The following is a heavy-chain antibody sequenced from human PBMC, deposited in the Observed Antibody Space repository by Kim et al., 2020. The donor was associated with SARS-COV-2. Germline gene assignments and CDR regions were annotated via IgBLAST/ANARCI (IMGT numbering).Heavy chain of an antibody. J-gene: IGHJ4*02. Sequence: SETLSLTCAVYGGSFSGYYWSWIRQPPGKGLEWIGEINHSGSTNYNPSLKSRVTISVDTSKNQFSLKLSSVTAADTAVYYCARAGGYSYGYYYFDYWGQGTLVTVSS. CDR3: ARAGGYSYGYYYFDY. CDR2: INHSGST. V-gene: IGHV4-34*01. CDR1: GGSFSGYY. D-gene: IGHD5-18*01.